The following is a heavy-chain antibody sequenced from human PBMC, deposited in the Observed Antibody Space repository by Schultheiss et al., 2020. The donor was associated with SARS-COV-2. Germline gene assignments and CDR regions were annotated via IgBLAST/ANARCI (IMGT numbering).Heavy chain of an antibody. CDR2: IYHSGST. Sequence: SETLSLTCAVSGYSISSGYYWGWIRQPPGKGLEWIGSIYHSGSTNYNPSLKSRVTISVDTSKNQFSLKLSSVTAADTAVYYCARTLSVAGALGWFDPWGQGTLVTVSS. D-gene: IGHD6-19*01. CDR3: ARTLSVAGALGWFDP. CDR1: GYSISSGYY. J-gene: IGHJ5*02. V-gene: IGHV4-38-2*01.